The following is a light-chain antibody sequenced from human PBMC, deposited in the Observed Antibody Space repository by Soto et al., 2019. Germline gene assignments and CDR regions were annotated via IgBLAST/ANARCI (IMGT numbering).Light chain of an antibody. CDR2: GAF. CDR3: QQRNIWPPVT. J-gene: IGKJ5*01. Sequence: ERAAVSCRASPSVTNYLAWYQQKPGQPPRLLIYGAFNRAAGIPARFSGSGSGTDFTLTISSLEPEDSAVYYCQQRNIWPPVTFGQGTRLEIK. CDR1: PSVTNY. V-gene: IGKV3-11*01.